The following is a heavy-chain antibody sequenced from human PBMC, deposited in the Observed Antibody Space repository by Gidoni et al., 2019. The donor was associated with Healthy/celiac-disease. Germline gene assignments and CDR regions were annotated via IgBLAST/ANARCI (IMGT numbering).Heavy chain of an antibody. D-gene: IGHD3-10*01. CDR1: GGSFSGYY. V-gene: IGHV4-34*01. Sequence: QVQLQQWGAGLLKPSETLSLTCAVYGGSFSGYYWSWIRQPPGKGLEWIGEINHSGSTNYNPSLKSRVTISVDTSKNQFSLKLSSVTAADTAVYYCARGPGKYESHYYYYYMDVWGKGTTVTVSS. J-gene: IGHJ6*03. CDR3: ARGPGKYESHYYYYYMDV. CDR2: INHSGST.